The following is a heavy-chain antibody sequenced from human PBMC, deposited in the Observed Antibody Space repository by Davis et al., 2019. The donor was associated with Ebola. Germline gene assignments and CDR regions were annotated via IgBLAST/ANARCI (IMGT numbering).Heavy chain of an antibody. CDR2: INPNSGGT. Sequence: AASVKVSCKASGYTFTGYYMHWVRQTPGQGLEWMGRINPNSGGTNYAQKLQGRVTMTTDTSTSTAYMELRSLRSDDTAVYSCARDRGVTPYYFDSWGQGTLVTVSS. D-gene: IGHD2-21*02. V-gene: IGHV1-2*06. CDR1: GYTFTGYY. CDR3: ARDRGVTPYYFDS. J-gene: IGHJ4*02.